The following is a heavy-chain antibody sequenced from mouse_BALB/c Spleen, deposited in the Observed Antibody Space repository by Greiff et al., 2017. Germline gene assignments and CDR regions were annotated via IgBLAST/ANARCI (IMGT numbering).Heavy chain of an antibody. CDR1: GFTFSSYG. CDR2: INSNGGST. V-gene: IGHV5-6-3*01. D-gene: IGHD1-1*01. CDR3: ARNLLLRSYAMDY. Sequence: EVKLVESGGGLVQPGGSLKLSCAASGFTFSSYGMSWVRQTPDKRLELVSTINSNGGSTYYPDSVKGRFTISRDNATNTLYLQMSSLKSEDTAMYYCARNLLLRSYAMDYWGQGTSVTVSS. J-gene: IGHJ4*01.